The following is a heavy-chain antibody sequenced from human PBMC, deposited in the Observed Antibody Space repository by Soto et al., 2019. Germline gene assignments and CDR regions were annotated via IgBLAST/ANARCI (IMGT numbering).Heavy chain of an antibody. Sequence: PGGSLRLSCAASGFTFSSYSMNWVRQAPGKGLEWVSSISSSSSYIYYADSVKGRFTISRDNPKNSLYLQMNSLRAEDTAVYYCARETYDFWSGYLRTNWFDPWGQGTLVTVSS. D-gene: IGHD3-3*01. CDR3: ARETYDFWSGYLRTNWFDP. V-gene: IGHV3-21*01. CDR2: ISSSSSYI. CDR1: GFTFSSYS. J-gene: IGHJ5*02.